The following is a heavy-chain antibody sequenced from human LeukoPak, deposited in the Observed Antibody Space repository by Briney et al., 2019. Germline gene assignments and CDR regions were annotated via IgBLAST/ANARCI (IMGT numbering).Heavy chain of an antibody. Sequence: GASVKVSCKASGYTFTGYYMHWVRQAPGQGLEWMGWINLNSGGTNYAQKFQGRVTMTRDTSISTAYMELSSLRSEDTAVYYCARKVPNDSSGYYYRGQFDPWGQGTLVTVSS. D-gene: IGHD3-22*01. J-gene: IGHJ5*02. CDR1: GYTFTGYY. CDR3: ARKVPNDSSGYYYRGQFDP. CDR2: INLNSGGT. V-gene: IGHV1-2*02.